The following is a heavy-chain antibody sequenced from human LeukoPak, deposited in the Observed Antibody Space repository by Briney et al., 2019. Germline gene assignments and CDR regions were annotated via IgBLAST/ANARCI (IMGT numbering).Heavy chain of an antibody. CDR1: GYTFTGYY. D-gene: IGHD2-2*01. CDR3: ARENCSSSNSCSNWFDP. Sequence: GASVKVSCKTSGYTFTGYYIHWVRQAPGQGLEWMGWINPNSGGTIYAQKFQGRVTMTRDTSISTAYMELRRLRSDDTAVYYCARENCSSSNSCSNWFDPWGQGTLVTVSS. J-gene: IGHJ5*02. CDR2: INPNSGGT. V-gene: IGHV1-2*02.